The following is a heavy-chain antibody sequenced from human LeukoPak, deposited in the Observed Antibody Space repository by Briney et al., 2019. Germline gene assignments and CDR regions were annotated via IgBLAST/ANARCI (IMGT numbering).Heavy chain of an antibody. CDR2: IYYSGST. V-gene: IGHV4-59*01. CDR3: ARDRGRGYSYGYYFDY. J-gene: IGHJ4*02. D-gene: IGHD5-18*01. Sequence: SXTLSLTCTVSGGSISSYYWSWIRQPPGKGLEWIGYIYYSGSTNYNPSLKSRVTISVDTSKNQFSLKLSSVTAADTAVYYCARDRGRGYSYGYYFDYWGQGTLVTVSS. CDR1: GGSISSYY.